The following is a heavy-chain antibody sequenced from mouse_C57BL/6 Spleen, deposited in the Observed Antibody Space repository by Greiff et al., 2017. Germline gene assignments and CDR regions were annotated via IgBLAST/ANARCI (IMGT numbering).Heavy chain of an antibody. CDR3: SSLYDGDWYFDV. CDR2: INYDGSST. D-gene: IGHD2-3*01. Sequence: EVMLVESAGGLVQPGSSMKLSCTASGFTFSDYYMAWVRQVPAKGLDWVANINYDGSSTYYLDSLKSRFIISRDNAKNILYLQLRSLKSEDTATDYCSSLYDGDWYFDVWGTGTTVTVSS. J-gene: IGHJ1*03. V-gene: IGHV5-16*01. CDR1: GFTFSDYY.